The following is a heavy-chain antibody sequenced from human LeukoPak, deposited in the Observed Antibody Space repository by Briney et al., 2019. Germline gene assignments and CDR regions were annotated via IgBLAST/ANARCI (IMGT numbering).Heavy chain of an antibody. CDR1: GGSISSYY. D-gene: IGHD3-10*01. J-gene: IGHJ4*02. CDR3: ARVRATYYYGSGSYYNARYYFDY. Sequence: SETLSLTCTVSGGSISSYYWSWIRQPAGKGLEWIGRIYTSGSTNYNPSLKSRVTMSVDTSKNQFSLKLSSVTAADTAVYYCARVRATYYYGSGSYYNARYYFDYWGQGTLVTVSS. CDR2: IYTSGST. V-gene: IGHV4-4*07.